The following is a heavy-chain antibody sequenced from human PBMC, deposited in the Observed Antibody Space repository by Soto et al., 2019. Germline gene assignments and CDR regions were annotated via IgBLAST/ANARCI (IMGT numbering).Heavy chain of an antibody. D-gene: IGHD2-2*01. CDR3: ARCSSTSCYVRCAQYYYGMDV. CDR2: IIPIFGTA. Sequence: GASVKVSCKASGGTFSSYAISWVRQAPGQGLEWMGGIIPIFGTANYAQKFQGRVTITADESTSTAYMELSSLRSEDTAVYYCARCSSTSCYVRCAQYYYGMDVWGQGTTVTVSS. CDR1: GGTFSSYA. J-gene: IGHJ6*02. V-gene: IGHV1-69*13.